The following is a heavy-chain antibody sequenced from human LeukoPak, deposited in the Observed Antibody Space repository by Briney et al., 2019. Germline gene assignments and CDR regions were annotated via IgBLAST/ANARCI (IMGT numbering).Heavy chain of an antibody. CDR1: GDSFSSNSAA. J-gene: IGHJ4*02. D-gene: IGHD6-13*01. CDR3: AREDSIAAAGFLDY. V-gene: IGHV6-1*01. Sequence: SQTLSLTCAISGDSFSSNSAAWNWLRQPPSRGLEWLGRTYYTSKWYNDYAVSVKSRITINPDTSKNQFSLQLNSVTPEDTAVYYCAREDSIAAAGFLDYWGQGTLVTVSS. CDR2: TYYTSKWYN.